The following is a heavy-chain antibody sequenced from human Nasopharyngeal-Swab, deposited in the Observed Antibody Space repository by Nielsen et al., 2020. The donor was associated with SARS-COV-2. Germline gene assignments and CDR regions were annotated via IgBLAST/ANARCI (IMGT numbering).Heavy chain of an antibody. Sequence: WIRQPPGKGLEWVAVIWYDGSNKYYADSVKGRFTISRDNSKNTLYLQMTSLRAEDTAVYYCARESSWPKGGFDYWGQGTLVTVSS. V-gene: IGHV3-33*01. D-gene: IGHD2-15*01. J-gene: IGHJ4*02. CDR3: ARESSWPKGGFDY. CDR2: IWYDGSNK.